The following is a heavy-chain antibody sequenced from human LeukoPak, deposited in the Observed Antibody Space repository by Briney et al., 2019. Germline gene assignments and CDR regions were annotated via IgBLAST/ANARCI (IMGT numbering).Heavy chain of an antibody. J-gene: IGHJ4*02. CDR2: IKQDGSEK. CDR3: AREEEYYDILTGNYYYFDY. Sequence: PGGSLRLSCAASGFTFSSYGMHWVRQAPGKGLEWVANIKQDGSEKYYVDSVKGRFTISRDNAQNSLYLQMNSLRAEDTAVYYCAREEEYYDILTGNYYYFDYWGRGTLVTVSS. V-gene: IGHV3-7*01. CDR1: GFTFSSYG. D-gene: IGHD3-9*01.